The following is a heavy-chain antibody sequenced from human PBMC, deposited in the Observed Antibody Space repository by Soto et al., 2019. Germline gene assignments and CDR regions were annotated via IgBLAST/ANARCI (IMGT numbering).Heavy chain of an antibody. CDR2: MNPNSGNT. CDR3: ARQNRYSSSSDLDY. CDR1: GYTFTSYD. J-gene: IGHJ4*02. D-gene: IGHD6-6*01. V-gene: IGHV1-8*01. Sequence: QVQLVQSGAEVKKPGASVKVSCKASGYTFTSYDINWVRQATGQGLAWMGWMNPNSGNTGYAQKFEGSVTMTKNTSISTAYMELSSLRYEDTAVYYCARQNRYSSSSDLDYWGQGTLVTVSS.